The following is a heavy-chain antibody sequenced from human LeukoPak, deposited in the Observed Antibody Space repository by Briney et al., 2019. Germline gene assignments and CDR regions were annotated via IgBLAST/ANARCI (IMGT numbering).Heavy chain of an antibody. D-gene: IGHD4-23*01. V-gene: IGHV1-8*01. CDR2: MNPNSGNT. CDR3: ASLYGGKGFDY. Sequence: ASVKVSCKASGYTFTSYDINWVRQATGQGLEWMGWMNPNSGNTGYAQKFQGRVTMTRDTSISTAYMELSRLRSDDTAVYYCASLYGGKGFDYWGQGTLVTVSS. J-gene: IGHJ4*02. CDR1: GYTFTSYD.